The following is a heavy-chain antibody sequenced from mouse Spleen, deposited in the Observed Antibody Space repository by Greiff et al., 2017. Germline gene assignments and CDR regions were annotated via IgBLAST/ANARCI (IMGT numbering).Heavy chain of an antibody. V-gene: IGHV1-81*01. CDR3: ARSGIYYGDSYAMDY. CDR1: GYTFTSYG. Sequence: QVQLQQSGAELARPGASVKLSCKASGYTFTSYGISWVKQRTGQGLEWIGEIYPRSGNTYYNEKFKGKATLTADKSSSTAYMELRSLTSEDSAVYFCARSGIYYGDSYAMDYWGQGTSVTVSS. CDR2: IYPRSGNT. D-gene: IGHD2-13*01. J-gene: IGHJ4*01.